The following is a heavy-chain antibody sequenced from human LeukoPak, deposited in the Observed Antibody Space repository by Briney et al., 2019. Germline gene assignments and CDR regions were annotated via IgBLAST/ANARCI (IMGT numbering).Heavy chain of an antibody. Sequence: ASVKVSCKASGGTFSSYAISWVRQAPGQGLEWMGWISAYNGSTNYAQKLQGRVTMTTDTSTSTAYMELRSLRSDDTAVYYCARVPAGYTYYYMDVWGKGTTVTVSS. V-gene: IGHV1-18*01. CDR1: GGTFSSYA. CDR3: ARVPAGYTYYYMDV. D-gene: IGHD2-2*01. CDR2: ISAYNGST. J-gene: IGHJ6*03.